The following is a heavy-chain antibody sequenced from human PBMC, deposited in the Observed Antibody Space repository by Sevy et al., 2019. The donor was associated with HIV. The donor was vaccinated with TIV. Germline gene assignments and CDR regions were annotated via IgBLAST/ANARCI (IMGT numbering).Heavy chain of an antibody. J-gene: IGHJ5*02. D-gene: IGHD3-3*01. CDR1: GGSISSSSYY. CDR2: IYYSGST. V-gene: IGHV4-39*01. CDR3: ARHPNVLRFLGSWFDP. Sequence: SETLSLTCTVSGGSISSSSYYWGWIRQPPGKGLEWIGSIYYSGSTYYNPSLKSRVTISVDMSKNQFSLKLSSVTAADTAVYYCARHPNVLRFLGSWFDPWGQGTLVTVSS.